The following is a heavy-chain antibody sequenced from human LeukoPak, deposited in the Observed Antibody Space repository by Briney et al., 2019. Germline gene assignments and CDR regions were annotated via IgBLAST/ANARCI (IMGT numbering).Heavy chain of an antibody. CDR2: MNPNSGNT. CDR1: GYTFTSYD. Sequence: ASVKVSCKASGYTFTSYDINWVRQATGQGLEWMGWMNPNSGNTGYAQKFQGRVTITRNTSISTAYMELRSLRSDDTAVYYCARDQEYCSGGSCYPYYFDYWGQGTLVTVSS. CDR3: ARDQEYCSGGSCYPYYFDY. D-gene: IGHD2-15*01. V-gene: IGHV1-8*03. J-gene: IGHJ4*02.